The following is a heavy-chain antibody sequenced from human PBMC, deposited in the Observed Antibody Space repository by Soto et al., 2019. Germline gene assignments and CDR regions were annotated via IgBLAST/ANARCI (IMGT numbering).Heavy chain of an antibody. Sequence: QVQLVQSGAEVRKPGSSVKVSCKASGDTFSSYALSWVRQAPGQGLEWMGGIIPVFGATNYAQKFQGRVTITADESKSTVYMELPSLRSEDTAVYYCARPLRVGYQYGMDVWGQGTTVTVSS. CDR1: GDTFSSYA. CDR3: ARPLRVGYQYGMDV. CDR2: IIPVFGAT. J-gene: IGHJ6*02. V-gene: IGHV1-69*01.